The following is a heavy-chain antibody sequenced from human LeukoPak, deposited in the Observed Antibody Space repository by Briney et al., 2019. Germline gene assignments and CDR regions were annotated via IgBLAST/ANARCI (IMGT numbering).Heavy chain of an antibody. J-gene: IGHJ4*02. CDR3: VRNDIFGVLPEF. CDR1: GGSISSYY. V-gene: IGHV4-4*07. D-gene: IGHD3-3*02. CDR2: IYTSGST. Sequence: SETLSLTCTVSGGSISSYYWSWIRQPAGKGLEWIGRIYTSGSTNYNPSLKSRVTMSVDTSKNQFSLKLSSVTAADTAVYYCVRNDIFGVLPEFWGMGTLVSVTS.